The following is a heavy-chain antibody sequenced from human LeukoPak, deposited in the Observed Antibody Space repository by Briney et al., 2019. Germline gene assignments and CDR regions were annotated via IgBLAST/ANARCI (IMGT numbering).Heavy chain of an antibody. CDR3: AEDLIVRATMVGDETYYFDY. CDR1: GFTFSSYA. CDR2: ISGCGGST. V-gene: IGHV3-23*01. D-gene: IGHD1-26*01. Sequence: GGSLRLSCAASGFTFSSYAMSWVRQAPGKGLEWVSAISGCGGSTYYADSVKGRFTISRDNSKNTLYLQMNSLRAEDTAVYYCAEDLIVRATMVGDETYYFDYWGQGTLVTVSS. J-gene: IGHJ4*02.